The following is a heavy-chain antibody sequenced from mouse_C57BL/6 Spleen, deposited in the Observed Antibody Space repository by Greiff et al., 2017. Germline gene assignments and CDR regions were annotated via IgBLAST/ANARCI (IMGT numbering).Heavy chain of an antibody. CDR1: GYSFTGYY. Sequence: VQLQQSGPELVKPGASVKISCKASGYSFTGYYMNWVKQSPDKSLEWIGEINPNTGGTTYNQKFKAKATLTVDKSSSTAYMQLKSLTSEDSAVYYCASNGYQAWFAYWGQGTLVTVSA. CDR2: INPNTGGT. CDR3: ASNGYQAWFAY. D-gene: IGHD2-2*01. V-gene: IGHV1-42*01. J-gene: IGHJ3*01.